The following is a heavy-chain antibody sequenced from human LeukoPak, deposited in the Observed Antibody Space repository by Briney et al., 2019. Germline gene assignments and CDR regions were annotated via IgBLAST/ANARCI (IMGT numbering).Heavy chain of an antibody. Sequence: VASVKVSCKASGGTFSSYAISWVRQAPGQGLEWMGGIIPIFGTANYAQKFQGRVTITADESTSTAYMELSSLRSEDTAVYYCARGVQEGVDYWGQGTLVTVSS. J-gene: IGHJ4*02. CDR3: ARGVQEGVDY. CDR1: GGTFSSYA. D-gene: IGHD3-16*01. V-gene: IGHV1-69*13. CDR2: IIPIFGTA.